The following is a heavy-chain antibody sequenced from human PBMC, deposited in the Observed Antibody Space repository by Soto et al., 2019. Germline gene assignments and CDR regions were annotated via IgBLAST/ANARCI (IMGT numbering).Heavy chain of an antibody. D-gene: IGHD5-18*01. CDR3: ARETTAMGTIDY. Sequence: PSETLSLTCTVSGGSISSSSYYWGWIRQPPGKGLEWIGSIYYSGSTYYNPSLKSRVTISVDTSKNQFSLKLSSVTAADTAVYYCARETTAMGTIDYWGQGTLVTVSS. CDR1: GGSISSSSYY. CDR2: IYYSGST. V-gene: IGHV4-39*01. J-gene: IGHJ4*02.